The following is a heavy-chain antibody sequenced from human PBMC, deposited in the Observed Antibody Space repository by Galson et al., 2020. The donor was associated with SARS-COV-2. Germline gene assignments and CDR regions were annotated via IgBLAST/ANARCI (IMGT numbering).Heavy chain of an antibody. CDR2: VNTDGSTT. V-gene: IGHV3-74*01. J-gene: IGHJ4*02. Sequence: GGSLRLSCAASGFTFSSHWLHWVRQAPGKGLVWVSRVNTDGSTTSYADSVKGRFTISRDNAKNTLFLQMNSLRDEDTAVYYCARDQEVGRPGAGAHWGQGTLVTVSS. CDR1: GFTFSSHW. CDR3: ARDQEVGRPGAGAH. D-gene: IGHD1-26*01.